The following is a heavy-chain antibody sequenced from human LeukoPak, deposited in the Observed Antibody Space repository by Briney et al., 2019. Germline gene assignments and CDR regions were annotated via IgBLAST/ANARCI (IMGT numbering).Heavy chain of an antibody. CDR2: IIPIFGTA. J-gene: IGHJ5*02. Sequence: GASVKVSCKASGGTFSSYAISWVRQAPGQGLEWMGGIIPIFGTANYAQKFQGRVTITADKSTSTAYMELSSLRSEDTAVYYCARAELLWFGELKYNWFDPWAREPWSPSPQ. CDR3: ARAELLWFGELKYNWFDP. V-gene: IGHV1-69*06. CDR1: GGTFSSYA. D-gene: IGHD3-10*01.